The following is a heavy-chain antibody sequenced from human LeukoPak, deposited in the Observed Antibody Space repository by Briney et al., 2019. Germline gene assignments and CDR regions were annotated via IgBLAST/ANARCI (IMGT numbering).Heavy chain of an antibody. D-gene: IGHD2-2*01. CDR2: INHSGST. CDR3: ARLNCSSTSCLDAFDI. J-gene: IGHJ3*02. Sequence: SETLSLTCAVYGGSFSGYYWSWIRQPPGKGLEWIGEINHSGSTNYNPSLKSRVTISVDTSKNQFSLKLSSVTAADTAVYYRARLNCSSTSCLDAFDIWGQGTMVTVSS. V-gene: IGHV4-34*01. CDR1: GGSFSGYY.